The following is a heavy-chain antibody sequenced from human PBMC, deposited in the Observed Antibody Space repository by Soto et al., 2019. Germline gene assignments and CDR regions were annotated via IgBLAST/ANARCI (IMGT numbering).Heavy chain of an antibody. CDR3: AKARPSGGYYYVEAFDV. V-gene: IGHV3-23*01. CDR2: VSSTGTSP. Sequence: PGGSLRLSXSASGFTFSNYAMSWVRQSPGKGLEWVSGVSSTGTSPYYAGSVQGRFTISRDNSKNMFYLQMKSLRAEDTAIYYCAKARPSGGYYYVEAFDVWGQGTMVTVS. J-gene: IGHJ3*01. CDR1: GFTFSNYA. D-gene: IGHD3-22*01.